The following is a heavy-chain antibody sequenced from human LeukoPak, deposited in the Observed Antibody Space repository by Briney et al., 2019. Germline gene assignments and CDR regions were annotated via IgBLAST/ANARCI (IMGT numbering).Heavy chain of an antibody. CDR3: ARAPGGIMVSLLRKYYFDY. V-gene: IGHV1-8*01. CDR2: MNPNSGNT. J-gene: IGHJ4*02. Sequence: ASVKVSCKASGYTFTSYDINWVRQATGQGVEWMGWMNPNSGNTGYAQKFQGRVTMTRNTSISTAYMELSSLRSEDTAVYYCARAPGGIMVSLLRKYYFDYWGQGTLVTVSS. CDR1: GYTFTSYD. D-gene: IGHD2-8*01.